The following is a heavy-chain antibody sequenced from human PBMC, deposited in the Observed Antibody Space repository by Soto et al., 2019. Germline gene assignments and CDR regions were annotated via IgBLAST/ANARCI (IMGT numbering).Heavy chain of an antibody. D-gene: IGHD6-19*01. J-gene: IGHJ4*02. CDR1: GGSISSVNW. Sequence: QVQLQESGPGLVKPSGTLSLTCAVSGGSISSVNWWSWVRQPPGKGLEWIGEISDSGSSNDNPSLKSRVTISVDKSKNQISLKVNSVTAADTAVYYCVNDYSGWLSGWGQGTLVTVSS. CDR3: VNDYSGWLSG. CDR2: ISDSGSS. V-gene: IGHV4-4*02.